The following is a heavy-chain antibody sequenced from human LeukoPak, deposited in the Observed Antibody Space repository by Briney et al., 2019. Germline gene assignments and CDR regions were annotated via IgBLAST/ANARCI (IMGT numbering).Heavy chain of an antibody. CDR2: IIPIFGTA. D-gene: IGHD3-10*01. V-gene: IGHV1-69*05. CDR3: ARDGGLGELFISGYYYHYMDV. J-gene: IGHJ6*03. CDR1: GGTFSSYA. Sequence: SVKVSCKASGGTFSSYAISWVRQAPGQGLEWMGGIIPIFGTANYAQKFQGRVTITTDESTSTAYMELSSLRSEDTAVYYCARDGGLGELFISGYYYHYMDVWGKGTTVTVSS.